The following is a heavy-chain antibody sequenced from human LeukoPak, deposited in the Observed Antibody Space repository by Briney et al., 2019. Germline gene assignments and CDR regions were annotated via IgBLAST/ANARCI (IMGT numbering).Heavy chain of an antibody. D-gene: IGHD6-19*01. J-gene: IGHJ4*02. CDR1: GFTFNSYW. CDR2: IKQDGSEK. V-gene: IGHV3-7*01. CDR3: ASDSQWLDDY. Sequence: GSLRLSCAASGFTFNSYWMSWVRQAPGKGLEWVANIKQDGSEKYYVDSVKGRFTISRDNAKNSLYLQMNSLRAEDTAVYYCASDSQWLDDYWGQGTLVTVSS.